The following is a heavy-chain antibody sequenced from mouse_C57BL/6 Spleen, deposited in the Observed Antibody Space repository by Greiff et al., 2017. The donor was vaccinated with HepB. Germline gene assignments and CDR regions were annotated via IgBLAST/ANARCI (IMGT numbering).Heavy chain of an antibody. CDR2: IDPETGGT. J-gene: IGHJ2*01. V-gene: IGHV1-15*01. CDR1: GYTFTDYE. D-gene: IGHD1-1*01. CDR3: TRLITTVEGDY. Sequence: QVQLQQSGAELVRPGASVTLSCKASGYTFTDYEMHWVKQTPVHGLEWIGAIDPETGGTAYNQKFKGKAILTADKSSSTAYMGLRSLTSEDSAVYYCTRLITTVEGDYWGQGTTLTVSS.